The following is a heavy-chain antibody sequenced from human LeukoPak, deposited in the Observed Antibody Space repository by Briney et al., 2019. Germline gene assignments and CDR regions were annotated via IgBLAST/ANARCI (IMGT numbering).Heavy chain of an antibody. V-gene: IGHV1-8*01. CDR1: GYTFTSYD. CDR2: MNPNSGNT. J-gene: IGHJ6*02. CDR3: AFPTVTTRGYYYYGMDV. Sequence: GASVKVSCKASGYTFTSYDINWVRQATGQGLEWMGWMNPNSGNTGYAQKFQGRVTMTRNTSISTAYMELSNLRSEDTAVYYCAFPTVTTRGYYYYGMDVWGQGTTVTVSS. D-gene: IGHD4-17*01.